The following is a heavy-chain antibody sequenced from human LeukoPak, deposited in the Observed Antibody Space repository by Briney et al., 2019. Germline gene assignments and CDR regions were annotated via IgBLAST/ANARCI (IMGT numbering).Heavy chain of an antibody. V-gene: IGHV3-7*01. J-gene: IGHJ3*02. CDR2: MYQDGSEK. D-gene: IGHD2-2*01. CDR3: ARGGIVVVPAHEDAFDI. Sequence: GGSPRLSCAASGFIFSSYWVTWVRQAPGKGLEWVANMYQDGSEKYYVDSVKGRFTISRDNAKNSLCLQMNSLRAEDTAVYYCARGGIVVVPAHEDAFDIWGQGTMVTVSS. CDR1: GFIFSSYW.